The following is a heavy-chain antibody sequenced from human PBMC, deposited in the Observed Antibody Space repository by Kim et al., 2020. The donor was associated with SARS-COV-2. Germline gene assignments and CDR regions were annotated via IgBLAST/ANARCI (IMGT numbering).Heavy chain of an antibody. CDR2: IYYSGST. V-gene: IGHV4-31*03. Sequence: SETLSLTCTVSGGSISSGGYYWSWIRQHPGKGLEWIGYIYYSGSTYYNPSLKSRVTISVDTSKNQFSLKLSSVTAADTVVYYCASGYDFWSGYQNDPSNAFDIWGQGTMVTVSS. J-gene: IGHJ3*02. CDR1: GGSISSGGYY. D-gene: IGHD3-3*01. CDR3: ASGYDFWSGYQNDPSNAFDI.